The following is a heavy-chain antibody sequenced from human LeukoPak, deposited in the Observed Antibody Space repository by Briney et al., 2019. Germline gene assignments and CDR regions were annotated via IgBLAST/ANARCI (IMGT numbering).Heavy chain of an antibody. CDR2: ISGGSNYI. CDR3: ASSWGSAIDF. Sequence: GGSLRLSCAASGFTFSTYSMNWVRQAPGKGLEWVSSISGGSNYIYYADSVKGRFTISRDNAKNSLYLQMNSLRAEDTAVYYCASSWGSAIDFWGQGTLVTVSS. V-gene: IGHV3-21*01. CDR1: GFTFSTYS. J-gene: IGHJ4*02. D-gene: IGHD3-16*01.